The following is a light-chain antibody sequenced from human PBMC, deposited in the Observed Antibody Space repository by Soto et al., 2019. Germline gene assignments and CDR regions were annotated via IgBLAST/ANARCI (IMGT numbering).Light chain of an antibody. V-gene: IGKV1-39*01. CDR1: QRVSSY. J-gene: IGKJ3*01. CDR3: QQSYSIPFT. CDR2: DAS. Sequence: DIQMTQYPSSLSASVGDRVTITCRASQRVSSYFNWYQQKPGKAPKLLISDASTLQSGVPSRFSGSGSGTDFTLTISSLQPEDSATYYCQQSYSIPFTFGPGTKVDIK.